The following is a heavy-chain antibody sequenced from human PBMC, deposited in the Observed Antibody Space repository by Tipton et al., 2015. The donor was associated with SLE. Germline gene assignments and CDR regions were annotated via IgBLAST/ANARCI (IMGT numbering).Heavy chain of an antibody. CDR2: IYTSGST. Sequence: TLSLTCTVSGGSISSGSYYWSWIRQPAGKGLGWIGRIYTSGSTNYNPSLKSRVTISVDTSKNQFSLKLSSVTAAGTAVYYCARDDTGPATYFDLWGRGTLVTVSS. V-gene: IGHV4-61*02. J-gene: IGHJ2*01. CDR1: GGSISSGSYY. D-gene: IGHD1-1*01. CDR3: ARDDTGPATYFDL.